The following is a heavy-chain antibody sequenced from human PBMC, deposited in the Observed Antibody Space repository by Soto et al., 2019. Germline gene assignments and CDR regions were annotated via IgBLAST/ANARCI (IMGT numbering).Heavy chain of an antibody. J-gene: IGHJ5*02. CDR1: GYTFTSYA. D-gene: IGHD3-3*01. CDR3: ARVISEPPAGLEWLSKGGNWFDP. Sequence: ASVKVSCKASGYTFTSYAMHWVRQAPGQRLEWMGWINAGNGNTKYSQKFQGRVTITRDTSASTAYMELSSLRSEDTAVYYCARVISEPPAGLEWLSKGGNWFDPWGQGTLVTVSS. V-gene: IGHV1-3*01. CDR2: INAGNGNT.